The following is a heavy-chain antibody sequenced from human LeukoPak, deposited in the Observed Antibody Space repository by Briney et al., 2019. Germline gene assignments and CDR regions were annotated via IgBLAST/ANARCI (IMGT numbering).Heavy chain of an antibody. CDR1: GFTFISYA. D-gene: IGHD5-18*01. J-gene: IGHJ4*02. CDR2: ISSNGGST. CDR3: VRRRGYSYDY. Sequence: GGSLRLSCAASGFTFISYAMDWVRQAPGKGLEYVSGISSNGGSTYYASSVKGRFTISRDNSKTTLDLQMGNLRAEDMAVYYCVRRRGYSYDYWGQGTLVSVSS. V-gene: IGHV3-64*01.